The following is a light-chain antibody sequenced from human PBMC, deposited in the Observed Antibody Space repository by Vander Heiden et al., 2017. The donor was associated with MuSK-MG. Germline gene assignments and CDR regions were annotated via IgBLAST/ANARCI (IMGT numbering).Light chain of an antibody. V-gene: IGKV2-28*01. CDR3: RQALQSPRT. CDR1: QSLLQSNGYIY. CDR2: LGS. J-gene: IGKJ2*01. Sequence: DIVMTQSLLSLPVSPGEPASIHCRSSQSLLQSNGYIYLDWYLLKPGQSPQLLISLGSNRASGVPDRFSGSGSGTDFTLKISRVEAEDVGVYYCRQALQSPRTFGQGTKLEIK.